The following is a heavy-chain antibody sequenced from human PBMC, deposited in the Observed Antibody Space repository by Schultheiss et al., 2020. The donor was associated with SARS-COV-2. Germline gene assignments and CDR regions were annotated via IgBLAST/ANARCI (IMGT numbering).Heavy chain of an antibody. J-gene: IGHJ3*01. V-gene: IGHV4-59*12. CDR2: IYYSGST. CDR1: GGSISSYY. CDR3: ARGRLVRLLGAFDL. D-gene: IGHD3-9*01. Sequence: SETLSLTCTVSGGSISSYYWSWIRQPPGKGLEWIGYIYYSGSTNYNPSLKSRVTISVDTSKNQFSLKLSSVTAADTAVYYCARGRLVRLLGAFDLWGQGTTVTVSS.